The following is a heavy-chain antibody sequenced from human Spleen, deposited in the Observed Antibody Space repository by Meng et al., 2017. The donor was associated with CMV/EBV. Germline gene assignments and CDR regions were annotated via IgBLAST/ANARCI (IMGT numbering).Heavy chain of an antibody. Sequence: ASVKVSCKASGYTFTNYGLSWVRQAPGQGLEWMGWISAYSGVSKYAQKFQGRVSMTTDTSSSTAYPEVRSLKFDDTATYYCARSGSSFSGFYYYGMDVWGHGTTVTVSS. CDR1: GYTFTNYG. J-gene: IGHJ6*02. V-gene: IGHV1-18*01. CDR2: ISAYSGVS. D-gene: IGHD3-10*01. CDR3: ARSGSSFSGFYYYGMDV.